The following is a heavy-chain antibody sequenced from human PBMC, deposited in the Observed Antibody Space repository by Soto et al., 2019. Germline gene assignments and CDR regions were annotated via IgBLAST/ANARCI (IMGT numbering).Heavy chain of an antibody. V-gene: IGHV3-73*01. CDR1: GFTFSVSA. Sequence: GGSLRLSCAASGFTFSVSAMHWVRQASGKGLEWVGRIRGKRNSYATAYAASVTGRFTISRDDSKNMAYLQMDSLKTEDTAVYYCTTHPGYSHGYGYWGQGTLVTVSS. D-gene: IGHD5-18*01. CDR2: IRGKRNSYAT. CDR3: TTHPGYSHGYGY. J-gene: IGHJ4*02.